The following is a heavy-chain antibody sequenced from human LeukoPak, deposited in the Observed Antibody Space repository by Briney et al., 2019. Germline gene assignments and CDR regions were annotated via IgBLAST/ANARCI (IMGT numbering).Heavy chain of an antibody. CDR2: ISYSGST. CDR3: TRLPSSGQTYFDY. Sequence: SETLSLTCTVSGGSINSYYWSWIRQPPGKGLEWIGYISYSGSTNYNPSLKSRVTISVDTSKNQFSLKLSSVTAADTAVYYCTRLPSSGQTYFDYWGQGTLVTVSS. J-gene: IGHJ4*02. D-gene: IGHD6-19*01. CDR1: GGSINSYY. V-gene: IGHV4-59*08.